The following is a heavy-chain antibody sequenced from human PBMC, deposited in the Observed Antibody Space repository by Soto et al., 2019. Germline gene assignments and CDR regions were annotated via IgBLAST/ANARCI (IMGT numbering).Heavy chain of an antibody. Sequence: PSETLSLTCTVSGGSISSYYWSWIRQPPGKGLEWIGYIYYSGSTNYNPSLKSRVTISVDTSKNQFSLKLNSVTAADTAVYYCARVQSSYYDRAFDDWGQGILVTVSS. V-gene: IGHV4-59*01. CDR2: IYYSGST. J-gene: IGHJ4*02. CDR1: GGSISSYY. CDR3: ARVQSSYYDRAFDD. D-gene: IGHD3-9*01.